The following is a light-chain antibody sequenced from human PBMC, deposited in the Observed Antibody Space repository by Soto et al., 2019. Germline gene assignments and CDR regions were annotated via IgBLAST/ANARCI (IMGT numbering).Light chain of an antibody. CDR1: QSVSSN. V-gene: IGKV3-15*01. CDR2: GAS. Sequence: IVMTQSPAPLSVSPGERATLSCGASQSVSSNLAWYQQKPGQAPRLLSYGASTRATGIPARLSGSGSGTELTLTISSMQPEEFEVYYCQQYKNWPRTFGGGTKVDIK. CDR3: QQYKNWPRT. J-gene: IGKJ4*01.